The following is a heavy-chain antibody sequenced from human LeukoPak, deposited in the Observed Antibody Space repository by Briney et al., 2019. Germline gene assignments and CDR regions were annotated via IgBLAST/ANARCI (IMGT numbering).Heavy chain of an antibody. CDR1: GFTFSSYS. D-gene: IGHD6-13*01. CDR2: ISISSSYI. CDR3: ARGGIAAQRRDVFDI. V-gene: IGHV3-21*01. Sequence: PGGSLRLSCAASGFTFSSYSMDWVRQAPGKGLEAGSSISISSSYIYYAESVKGRFTIPRDSAKNSLYLQMTSLRAEDTAVYYCARGGIAAQRRDVFDIWGQGTMVTVSS. J-gene: IGHJ3*02.